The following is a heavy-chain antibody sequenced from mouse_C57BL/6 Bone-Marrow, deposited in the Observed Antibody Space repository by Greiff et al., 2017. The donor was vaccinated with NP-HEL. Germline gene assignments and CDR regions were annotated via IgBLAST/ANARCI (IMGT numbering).Heavy chain of an antibody. CDR1: GFTFSSYA. CDR2: ISDGGSYT. Sequence: EVKLVESGGGLVKPGGSLKLSCAASGFTFSSYAMSWVRQTPEKRLEWVATISDGGSYTYYPDNVKGRFTISRDNAKNNLYLQMSHLKSEDTAMYYCARAITTVPSFAYWGQGTLVTVAA. D-gene: IGHD1-1*01. V-gene: IGHV5-4*03. CDR3: ARAITTVPSFAY. J-gene: IGHJ3*01.